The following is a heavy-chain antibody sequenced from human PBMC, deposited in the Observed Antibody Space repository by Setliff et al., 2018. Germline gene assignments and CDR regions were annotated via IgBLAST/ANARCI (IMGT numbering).Heavy chain of an antibody. J-gene: IGHJ4*02. CDR1: GDSITSGSYY. CDR2: IYTRGST. D-gene: IGHD3-10*01. V-gene: IGHV4-61*09. CDR3: AKATGFGERVI. Sequence: SETLSLTCTVSGDSITSGSYYWSWVRQPAGQGLEWIGQIYTRGSTNENPSLKSRVTISVDTSKNQVSLRLTSVTAADTAIYYCAKATGFGERVIWGQGTVVTVS.